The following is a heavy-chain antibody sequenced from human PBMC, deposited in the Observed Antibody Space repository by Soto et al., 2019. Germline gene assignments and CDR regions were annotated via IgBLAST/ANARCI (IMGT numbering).Heavy chain of an antibody. CDR3: ARESPYYDFWSGYYNHYYYYMDV. CDR1: GYSFTSYW. D-gene: IGHD3-3*01. V-gene: IGHV5-51*01. Sequence: GESLKISCKGSGYSFTSYWIGWVRQMPGKGLEWMGIIYPGDSDTRYSPSFQGQVTISADKSISTAYLQWSSLKASDTAMYYCARESPYYDFWSGYYNHYYYYMDVWGKGTTVTVSS. CDR2: IYPGDSDT. J-gene: IGHJ6*03.